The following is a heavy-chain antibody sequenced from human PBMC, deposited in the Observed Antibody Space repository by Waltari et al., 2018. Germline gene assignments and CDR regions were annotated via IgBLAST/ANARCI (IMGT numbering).Heavy chain of an antibody. CDR2: IYYSVST. V-gene: IGHV4-39*07. J-gene: IGHJ4*02. D-gene: IGHD3-3*01. CDR1: GGSISSSSYY. Sequence: QLQLQESGPGLVKPSETLSLTCTVSGGSISSSSYYWGWIRQPPGKGLEWIGSIYYSVSTYYNPSLKSRVTISVDTSKNQFSLKLSSVTAADTAVYYCARDGVTIFGVVIKRGYYFDYWGQGTLVTVSS. CDR3: ARDGVTIFGVVIKRGYYFDY.